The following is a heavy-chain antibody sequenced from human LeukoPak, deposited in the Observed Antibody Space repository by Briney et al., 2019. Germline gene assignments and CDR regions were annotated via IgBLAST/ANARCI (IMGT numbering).Heavy chain of an antibody. CDR2: IYYSGST. CDR1: GGSISSGGYY. Sequence: SQTLSLTCTVSGGSISSGGYYWSWIRQHPGKGLEWIGNIYYSGSTYYNPSLKSRVTISVDTSKNQFSLKLSSVTAADTAVYYCARALITMVRGVTDWFDPWGQGTLVTVSS. D-gene: IGHD3-10*01. J-gene: IGHJ5*02. CDR3: ARALITMVRGVTDWFDP. V-gene: IGHV4-31*03.